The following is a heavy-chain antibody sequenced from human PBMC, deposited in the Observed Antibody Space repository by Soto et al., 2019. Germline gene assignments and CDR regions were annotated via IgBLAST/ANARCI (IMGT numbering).Heavy chain of an antibody. J-gene: IGHJ6*02. D-gene: IGHD2-15*01. V-gene: IGHV4-34*01. Sequence: QLQQWGAGLLKPSETLSLTCAVYGGSFSGYYWSWIRQPPGKGLEWIGEINHSGSTNYIPSLKSRVTISVDTSKNQFSLKLSSVTAADTAVYYCARGRGGNALRYYGMDVWGQGTTVTVSS. CDR1: GGSFSGYY. CDR2: INHSGST. CDR3: ARGRGGNALRYYGMDV.